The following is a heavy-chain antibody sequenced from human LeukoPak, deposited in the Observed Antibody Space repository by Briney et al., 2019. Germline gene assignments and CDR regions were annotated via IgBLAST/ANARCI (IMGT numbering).Heavy chain of an antibody. V-gene: IGHV1-2*02. D-gene: IGHD2-2*02. Sequence: AASVKVSCKASGYTFTGYYMHWVRQAPGQGLEWMGWINPNSGGTNYAQKFQGRVTMTRDTSISTAYMVLSRLRSDDTAVYYCARAVVVVPAAIYYDSSGYLFDYWGQGTLVTVSS. J-gene: IGHJ4*02. CDR1: GYTFTGYY. CDR2: INPNSGGT. CDR3: ARAVVVVPAAIYYDSSGYLFDY.